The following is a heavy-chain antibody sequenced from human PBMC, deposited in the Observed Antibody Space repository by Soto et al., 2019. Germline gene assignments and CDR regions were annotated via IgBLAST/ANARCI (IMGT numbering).Heavy chain of an antibody. CDR2: INHSGST. CDR1: GGSISSSNW. CDR3: ARGRAPQIWFGELGYYYYYGMDV. Sequence: SETLSLTCAVSGGSISSSNWWSWVRQPPGKGLEWIGEINHSGSTNYNPSLKSRVTISVDTSKNQFSLKLSSVTAADTAVYYCARGRAPQIWFGELGYYYYYGMDVWGQGTTVTVSS. D-gene: IGHD3-10*01. J-gene: IGHJ6*02. V-gene: IGHV4-4*02.